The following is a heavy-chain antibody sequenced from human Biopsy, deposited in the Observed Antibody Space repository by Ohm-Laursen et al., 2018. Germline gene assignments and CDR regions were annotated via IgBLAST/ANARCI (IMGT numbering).Heavy chain of an antibody. CDR2: IYSGGNT. J-gene: IGHJ4*02. V-gene: IGHV4-61*01. CDR3: ARVGAGAPSIDYFDY. D-gene: IGHD1-26*01. CDR1: GDSLSSGPDN. Sequence: SDTLSLTCTVSGDSLSSGPDNWSWIRQPPGQGLEYIGFIYSGGNTNYNPSLQNRVTMSVDTSKNQFSLKLSSVTAADTAVYYCARVGAGAPSIDYFDYWGQGALVTVSS.